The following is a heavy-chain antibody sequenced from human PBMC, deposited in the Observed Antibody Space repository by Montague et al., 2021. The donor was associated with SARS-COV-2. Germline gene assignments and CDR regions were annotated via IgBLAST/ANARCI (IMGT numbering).Heavy chain of an antibody. CDR3: ARVKTGPYVPIDF. Sequence: SLRLSCAASGFTFTSYSMHWVRQAPGKGLEWLAIVSFNGAKQYYADSVNGRFTISRDNSKNTLFLQMNSLRAEDTAAYFCARVKTGPYVPIDFWGQGTLVTVSS. J-gene: IGHJ4*02. V-gene: IGHV3-30*04. CDR2: VSFNGAKQ. D-gene: IGHD1-1*01. CDR1: GFTFTSYS.